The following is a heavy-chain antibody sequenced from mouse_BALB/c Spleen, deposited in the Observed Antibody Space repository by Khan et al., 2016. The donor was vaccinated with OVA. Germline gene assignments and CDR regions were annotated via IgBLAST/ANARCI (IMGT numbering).Heavy chain of an antibody. Sequence: VQLQESGAELAKPGASLKMSCTASGYTFTTYWIHWVKQRPGQGLEWFGYIDPSTAYTEYNQKFKDKATLTADKSSSTAYMQLTNLTSEDSAVYYCARRGIYGIFAYWGQGTLVTVST. J-gene: IGHJ3*01. CDR2: IDPSTAYT. CDR1: GYTFTTYW. CDR3: ARRGIYGIFAY. V-gene: IGHV1-7*01. D-gene: IGHD2-1*01.